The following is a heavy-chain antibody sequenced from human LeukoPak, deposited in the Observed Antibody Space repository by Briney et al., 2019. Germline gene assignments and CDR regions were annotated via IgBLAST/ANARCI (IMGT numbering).Heavy chain of an antibody. D-gene: IGHD4-17*01. CDR2: ISSSSITI. J-gene: IGHJ4*02. CDR1: GFTFSSYS. V-gene: IGHV3-48*04. CDR3: ASGTVTTPRRIHHDY. Sequence: GGSLRLSCAASGFTFSSYSMNWVRQAPGKGLEWVSYISSSSITIYYADSVKGRFTISRDNAMNSLYLQMNSLRAEDTGVYYCASGTVTTPRRIHHDYWGQGTLVTVSS.